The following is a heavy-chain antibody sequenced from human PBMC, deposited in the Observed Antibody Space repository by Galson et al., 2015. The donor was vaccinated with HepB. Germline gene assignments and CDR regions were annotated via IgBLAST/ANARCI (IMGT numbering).Heavy chain of an antibody. CDR1: GFTFSSYW. CDR2: IKQDGSEK. CDR3: AREVVAVAAYFDY. J-gene: IGHJ4*02. D-gene: IGHD6-19*01. V-gene: IGHV3-7*03. Sequence: SLRLSCAASGFTFSSYWMSWVRQAPGKGLEWVANIKQDGSEKYYVDSVKGRFTISRDNAKNSLYLQMNSLRAEDTAVYYCAREVVAVAAYFDYWGQGTLVTVSS.